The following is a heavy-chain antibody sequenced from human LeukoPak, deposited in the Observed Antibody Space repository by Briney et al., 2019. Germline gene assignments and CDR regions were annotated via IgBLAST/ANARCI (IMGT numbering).Heavy chain of an antibody. D-gene: IGHD1-26*01. CDR1: GFTFSSYA. Sequence: PGGSLRLSCAASGFTFSSYAMSWVRQAPGKGLEWVSAISGSGGSTYYADSVKGRFTISRDNSRNTLYLQMNSLRAEDTAVYYCAKEGQQVGYYYGLDVWGQGTTVTVSS. CDR3: AKEGQQVGYYYGLDV. CDR2: ISGSGGST. J-gene: IGHJ6*02. V-gene: IGHV3-23*01.